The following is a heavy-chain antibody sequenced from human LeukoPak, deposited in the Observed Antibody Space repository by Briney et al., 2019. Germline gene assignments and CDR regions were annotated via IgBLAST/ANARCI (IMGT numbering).Heavy chain of an antibody. J-gene: IGHJ4*02. CDR1: GYTFTSYG. D-gene: IGHD4-23*01. CDR2: ISAYNGNT. V-gene: IGHV1-18*01. Sequence: GASVKVSCKASGYTFTSYGISWVRQAPGQGLEWMGWISAYNGNTNYAQKLQGRVTMTTDTSTSTAYMELRSLRSDDTAVYYCARVARQRGYGGNSVLDYWGQGTLVTVSS. CDR3: ARVARQRGYGGNSVLDY.